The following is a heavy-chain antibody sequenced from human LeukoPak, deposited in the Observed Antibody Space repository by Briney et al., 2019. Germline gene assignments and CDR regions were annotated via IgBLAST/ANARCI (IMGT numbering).Heavy chain of an antibody. V-gene: IGHV1-18*01. CDR1: GYTFTSYG. J-gene: IGHJ4*02. CDR2: ISAYNGNT. CDR3: ARQSPIVYYDFWSGYSYYFDY. Sequence: ASVKVSCKASGYTFTSYGISWVRQAPGQGLEWMGRISAYNGNTNYAQKLQGRVTMTTDTSTSTAYMELWSLRSDDTAVYYCARQSPIVYYDFWSGYSYYFDYWGQGTLVTVSS. D-gene: IGHD3-3*01.